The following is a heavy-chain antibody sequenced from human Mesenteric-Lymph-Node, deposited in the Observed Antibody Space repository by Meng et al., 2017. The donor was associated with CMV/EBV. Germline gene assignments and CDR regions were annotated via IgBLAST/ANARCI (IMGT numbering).Heavy chain of an antibody. CDR3: ASAPSYSSGFLDHDY. D-gene: IGHD6-19*01. Sequence: GSLRLSCAVYGGSFSGYYWSWIRQPPGKGLEWIGSIYYSGSTYYNPSLKSRVTISVDTSKNQFSLKLSSVTAADTAVYYCASAPSYSSGFLDHDYWGQGTLVTVSS. CDR1: GGSFSGYY. J-gene: IGHJ4*02. CDR2: IYYSGST. V-gene: IGHV4-34*01.